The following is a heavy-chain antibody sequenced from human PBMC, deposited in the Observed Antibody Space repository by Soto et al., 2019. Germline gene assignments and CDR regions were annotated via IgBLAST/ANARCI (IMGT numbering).Heavy chain of an antibody. CDR1: GGSFSGYY. J-gene: IGHJ6*02. CDR3: ARGHTGRGFWSGYYRDYYYYYGMDV. D-gene: IGHD3-3*01. CDR2: INHSGRT. Sequence: SETLSLTCAVYGGSFSGYYWSWIRQPPGKGLEWIGEINHSGRTNYNPSIKSRVTISVDTSKNQFSLKLSSVTAADTVVYYCARGHTGRGFWSGYYRDYYYYYGMDVWGQGTTVTVSS. V-gene: IGHV4-34*01.